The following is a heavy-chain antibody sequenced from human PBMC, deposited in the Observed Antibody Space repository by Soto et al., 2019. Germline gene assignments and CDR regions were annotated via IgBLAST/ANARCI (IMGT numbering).Heavy chain of an antibody. D-gene: IGHD4-17*01. V-gene: IGHV4-59*07. CDR3: ARFPYGDLYFDY. CDR1: GGSISSYY. Sequence: SDTLSLSCTASGGSISSYYWSWIRQPPGKGLEWIGYIYYSGSTNYNPSLKSRVTISVDTSKNQFSLKLSSVTAADTAVYYCARFPYGDLYFDYWGQGTLVTVSS. CDR2: IYYSGST. J-gene: IGHJ4*02.